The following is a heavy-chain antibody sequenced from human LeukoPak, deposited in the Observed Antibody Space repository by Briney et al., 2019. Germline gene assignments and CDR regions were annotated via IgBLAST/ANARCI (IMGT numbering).Heavy chain of an antibody. CDR2: ISGSGGST. D-gene: IGHD2-15*01. J-gene: IGHJ4*02. CDR3: ANRYCSGGSCL. CDR1: GFTFSSYA. V-gene: IGHV3-23*01. Sequence: GGSLRLSCAASGFTFSSYAMSWVRQAPGKGLEWVSAISGSGGSTYYADSVKGRFTISRDNSKNTLYLQMNSLRAEDTAVYYCANRYCSGGSCLWGQGTLVTVSS.